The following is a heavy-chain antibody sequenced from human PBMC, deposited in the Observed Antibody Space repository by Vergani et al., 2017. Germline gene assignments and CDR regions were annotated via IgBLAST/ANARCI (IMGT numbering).Heavy chain of an antibody. V-gene: IGHV1-2*02. D-gene: IGHD2/OR15-2a*01. CDR3: ARGPVFSSGMDV. Sequence: QVQLVQSGAEVKKPGASVKVSCKASGYTFTGYYMHWVRQAPGQGLEWMGWINPNSGGTNYEQKFQGRVTMTRDTSISTAYMELSRLRSDDTAVYYCARGPVFSSGMDVWGQGTTVTVSS. J-gene: IGHJ6*02. CDR2: INPNSGGT. CDR1: GYTFTGYY.